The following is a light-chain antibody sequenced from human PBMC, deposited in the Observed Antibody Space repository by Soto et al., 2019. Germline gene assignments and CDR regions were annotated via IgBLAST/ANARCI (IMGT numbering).Light chain of an antibody. J-gene: IGLJ2*01. CDR3: QSYDCSLSGVV. CDR1: SSNIGAGYD. CDR2: GNS. V-gene: IGLV1-40*01. Sequence: QSVLTQPPSVSGAPGQRVTISCTGSSSNIGAGYDVHWYQQRPGTAPKLLIYGNSNRPSGVPDRFSGSMSGTSASLAITGVQAEDAADYYCQSYDCSLSGVVFGGGTKLTVL.